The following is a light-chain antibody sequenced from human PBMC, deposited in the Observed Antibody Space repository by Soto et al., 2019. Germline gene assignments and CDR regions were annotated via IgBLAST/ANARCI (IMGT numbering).Light chain of an antibody. Sequence: QSALTQPRSVSGSPGQSVTISCTGTSSDVGPYNYVSWYQQHPGKAPKLMIYDVSQRASGVPDRFSGSKSGNTASLTISGLQAEDESYYYCLANCGSYTSVFRGRTKVTLL. J-gene: IGLJ3*02. CDR3: LANCGSYTSV. CDR2: DVS. CDR1: SSDVGPYNY. V-gene: IGLV2-11*01.